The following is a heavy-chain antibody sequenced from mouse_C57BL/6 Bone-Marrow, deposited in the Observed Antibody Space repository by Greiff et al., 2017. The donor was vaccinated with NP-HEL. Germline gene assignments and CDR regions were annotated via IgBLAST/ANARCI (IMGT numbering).Heavy chain of an antibody. Sequence: QVQLQQPGAELVKPGASVKMSCKASGYTFTSYWITWVKQRPGQGLEWIGDIYPGSGSTNYNEKFKSKATLSVDKSSSKAYMQLSSLKSEDSAVYYCARGPCVRRYYDAIAYWGQGTSVTVSS. D-gene: IGHD1-1*01. CDR2: IYPGSGST. J-gene: IGHJ4*01. CDR1: GYTFTSYW. CDR3: ARGPCVRRYYDAIAY. V-gene: IGHV1-55*01.